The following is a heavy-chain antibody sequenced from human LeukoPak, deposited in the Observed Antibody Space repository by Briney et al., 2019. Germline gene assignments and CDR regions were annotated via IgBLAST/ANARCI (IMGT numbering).Heavy chain of an antibody. CDR1: GFTFSSYA. J-gene: IGHJ4*02. Sequence: PGGSLRLSCAASGFTFSSYAMHWVRQAPGKGLVWVSRIDDDGSRTNYADSVKGRFTISRDNAKNTLYLQMNSLRGDDTALYYCARALGSSSDYWGQGTLVTVSS. CDR3: ARALGSSSDY. D-gene: IGHD1-26*01. CDR2: IDDDGSRT. V-gene: IGHV3-74*01.